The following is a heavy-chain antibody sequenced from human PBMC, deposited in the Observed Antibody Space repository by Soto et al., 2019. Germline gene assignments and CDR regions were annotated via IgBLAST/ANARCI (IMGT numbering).Heavy chain of an antibody. J-gene: IGHJ2*01. D-gene: IGHD6-19*01. Sequence: SETLSLTCTVSGGSINSYYWSWIRQPPGKGLEWIGYMYYSGSTNYNPSFNSRVTMSVDTSKNQFSLNLNFVTAADKAVYYCARVRQWLLTHGYFDIWGRGTLVT. V-gene: IGHV4-59*01. CDR3: ARVRQWLLTHGYFDI. CDR1: GGSINSYY. CDR2: MYYSGST.